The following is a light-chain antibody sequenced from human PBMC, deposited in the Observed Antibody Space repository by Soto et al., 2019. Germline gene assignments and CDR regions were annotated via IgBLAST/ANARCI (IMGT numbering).Light chain of an antibody. V-gene: IGKV3-11*01. Sequence: EIVLTQSPATLSLSPGERATLSCRASQTFSSHLAWYQQKPGQAPRLLIYDASKRATGIPARFSGRGSGTDFTLTTSSIEPEDFVVYYCQQRSNWPPVITFGQGTRLEIK. J-gene: IGKJ5*01. CDR1: QTFSSH. CDR2: DAS. CDR3: QQRSNWPPVIT.